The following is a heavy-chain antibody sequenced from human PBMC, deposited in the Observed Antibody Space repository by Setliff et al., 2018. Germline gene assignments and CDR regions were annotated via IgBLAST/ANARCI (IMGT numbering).Heavy chain of an antibody. CDR2: INHYGST. Sequence: SETLSLTCAVYGGSFSDYYWTWIRQPPGKGLEWIGEINHYGSTNYKSSLRSRVTISLDTSENQFSLKLSSVTAADTAVYYCARRWNFGPYGSGIHDGFDMWGQGTMVTVSS. CDR1: GGSFSDYY. V-gene: IGHV4-34*01. J-gene: IGHJ3*02. CDR3: ARRWNFGPYGSGIHDGFDM. D-gene: IGHD3-10*01.